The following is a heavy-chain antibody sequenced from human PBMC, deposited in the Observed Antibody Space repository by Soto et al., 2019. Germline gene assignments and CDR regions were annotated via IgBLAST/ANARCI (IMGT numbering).Heavy chain of an antibody. Sequence: ASVKVSCTASGYTFANYAIHWVRQAPGQRLEWMGWINAGNGNPKYSQKFQDRVTISRDTSATTAYMEMSSLRSEDTAVYYCARGSYYYESSGYYPDYWGQGTLVTVSS. CDR3: ARGSYYYESSGYYPDY. CDR2: INAGNGNP. V-gene: IGHV1-3*01. D-gene: IGHD3-22*01. CDR1: GYTFANYA. J-gene: IGHJ4*02.